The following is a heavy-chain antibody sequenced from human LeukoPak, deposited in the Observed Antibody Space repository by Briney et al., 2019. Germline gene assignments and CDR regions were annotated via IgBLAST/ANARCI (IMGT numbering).Heavy chain of an antibody. D-gene: IGHD5-18*01. Sequence: GGSLRLSCAASGFTFDDYAMHWVRQAPGEGLEWVSLISGDGGKTYYGDYAKGRFTISRDNSKNSLYLQMNSLRTEDTAFYYCAKEKQYTYGYYYFDYWGQGTLVTVSS. CDR2: ISGDGGKT. CDR3: AKEKQYTYGYYYFDY. V-gene: IGHV3-43*02. CDR1: GFTFDDYA. J-gene: IGHJ4*02.